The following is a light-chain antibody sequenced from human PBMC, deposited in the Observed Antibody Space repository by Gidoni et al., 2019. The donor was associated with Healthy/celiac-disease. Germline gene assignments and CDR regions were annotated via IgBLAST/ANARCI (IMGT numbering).Light chain of an antibody. Sequence: DIVMTQSPDSLAGSLGERATINCKSSQSVLYSSNNKNYLAWYRQKPGQPPKLLIYWASTRESGVPDRFSGSGSGTDFTLTISSLQAEDVAVYYCQQYYSTSLTFGGGTKVEIK. CDR1: QSVLYSSNNKNY. J-gene: IGKJ4*01. CDR3: QQYYSTSLT. CDR2: WAS. V-gene: IGKV4-1*01.